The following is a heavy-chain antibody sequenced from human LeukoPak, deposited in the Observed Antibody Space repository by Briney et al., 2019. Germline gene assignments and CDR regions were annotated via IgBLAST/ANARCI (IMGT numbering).Heavy chain of an antibody. V-gene: IGHV3-30*18. CDR2: ISYDGSNK. CDR1: GFTFSSYG. CDR3: AKDSPVRYSSSWYDPFDY. D-gene: IGHD6-13*01. Sequence: GGSLRLSCAAPGFTFSSYGMHWVRQAPGKGLEWVAVISYDGSNKYYADSVKGRFTISRDNSKNTLYLQMNSLRAEDTAVYYCAKDSPVRYSSSWYDPFDYWGQGTLVTVSS. J-gene: IGHJ4*02.